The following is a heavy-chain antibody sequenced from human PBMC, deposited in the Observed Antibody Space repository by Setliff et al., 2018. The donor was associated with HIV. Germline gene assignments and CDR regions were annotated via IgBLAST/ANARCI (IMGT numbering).Heavy chain of an antibody. CDR3: ARGYDILTGTY. CDR2: ISSSSTYI. V-gene: IGHV3-21*01. CDR1: GFTFIDYA. D-gene: IGHD3-9*01. Sequence: GGSLRLSFAASGFTFIDYALNWVRQSPGKGLEWVSSISSSSTYIFYADSVKGRFTISRDNAKNSLYLQMSSLRAEDTAVYYCARGYDILTGTYWGQGTLVTVSS. J-gene: IGHJ4*02.